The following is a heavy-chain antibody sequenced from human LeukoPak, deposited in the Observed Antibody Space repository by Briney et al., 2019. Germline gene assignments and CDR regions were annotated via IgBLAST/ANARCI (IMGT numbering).Heavy chain of an antibody. CDR1: GFTFSSYA. V-gene: IGHV3-23*01. CDR2: ISGSGGST. Sequence: GGSLRLSCAASGFTFSSYAMSWVRQAPGKGLEWVSAISGSGGSTYYADSVKGRFTISRDNSKNTLYLQMNSLRAEDTAVYYCARPTGGYSSGWYQIEYWGQGTLVTVSS. J-gene: IGHJ4*02. CDR3: ARPTGGYSSGWYQIEY. D-gene: IGHD6-19*01.